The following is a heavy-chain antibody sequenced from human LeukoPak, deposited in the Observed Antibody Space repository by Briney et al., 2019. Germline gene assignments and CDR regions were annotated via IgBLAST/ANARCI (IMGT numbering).Heavy chain of an antibody. CDR2: IWYDGSNK. Sequence: GGSLRLSCAASGFTFSSYGMHWVRQAPGKGLEWLAVIWYDGSNKYYADSVKGRFTISRDNSKNTLYLQMNSLRAEDTAVYYCARENYYGSGSYYNVRHYYYYYGMGVWGQGTTVTVSS. V-gene: IGHV3-33*01. J-gene: IGHJ6*02. CDR3: ARENYYGSGSYYNVRHYYYYYGMGV. CDR1: GFTFSSYG. D-gene: IGHD3-10*01.